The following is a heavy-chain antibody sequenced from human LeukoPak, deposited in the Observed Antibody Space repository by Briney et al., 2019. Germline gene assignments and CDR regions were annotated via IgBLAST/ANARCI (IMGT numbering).Heavy chain of an antibody. CDR2: LSYDRTER. D-gene: IGHD6-19*01. CDR1: GFTFSSCG. Sequence: GGSLRLSCAASGFTFSSCGMHWVRQAPGKGLEWVAVLSYDRTERHYADSVKGRFTISGDNSKSTLYLQMSSLRVEDTAVYYCAKEQSSGWYRVADYWGQGTLVTVSS. CDR3: AKEQSSGWYRVADY. J-gene: IGHJ4*02. V-gene: IGHV3-30*18.